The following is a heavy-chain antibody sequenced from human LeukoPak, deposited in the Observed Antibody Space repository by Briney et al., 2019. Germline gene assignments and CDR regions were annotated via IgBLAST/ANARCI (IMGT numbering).Heavy chain of an antibody. CDR1: GGTFSSYA. CDR3: ATNNLIAAAGDYYYYYMDV. D-gene: IGHD6-13*01. J-gene: IGHJ6*03. V-gene: IGHV1-69*13. CDR2: IIPIFGTA. Sequence: SVKVSCKASGGTFSSYAISWVRQAPGQGLEWMGGIIPIFGTANYAQKFQGRVTITADESTSTAYMELSSLRSEDTAVYYCATNNLIAAAGDYYYYYMDVWGKGTTVTVSS.